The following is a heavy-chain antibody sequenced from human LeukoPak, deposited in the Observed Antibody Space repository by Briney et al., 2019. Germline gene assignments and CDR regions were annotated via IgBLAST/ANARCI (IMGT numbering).Heavy chain of an antibody. V-gene: IGHV7-4-1*02. CDR2: INTNTGNP. D-gene: IGHD5-18*01. CDR1: GYSFTNFG. J-gene: IGHJ6*03. Sequence: ASVKVSCKASGYSFTNFGISWVRQAPGQGLEWMGWINTNTGNPTYAQGFTGRVVFSLDTSVSTAYLHISSLKAEDTAVYYCARGRGQLWFPSDMDVWGKGTTVTVSS. CDR3: ARGRGQLWFPSDMDV.